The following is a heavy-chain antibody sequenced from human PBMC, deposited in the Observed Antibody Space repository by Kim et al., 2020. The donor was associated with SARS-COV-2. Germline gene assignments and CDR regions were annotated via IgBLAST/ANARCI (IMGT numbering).Heavy chain of an antibody. D-gene: IGHD3-22*01. J-gene: IGHJ2*01. CDR1: GFTFSSYA. V-gene: IGHV3-23*01. CDR3: AKGMSRGEYYYDSSGYSQSYFDL. Sequence: GGALRLSCAASGFTFSSYAMSWVRQAPGKGLEWVSAISGSGGSTYYADSVKGRFTISRDHSKNTLYLQMNSLRAEDTAVYYCAKGMSRGEYYYDSSGYSQSYFDLWGRGTLVTVSS. CDR2: ISGSGGST.